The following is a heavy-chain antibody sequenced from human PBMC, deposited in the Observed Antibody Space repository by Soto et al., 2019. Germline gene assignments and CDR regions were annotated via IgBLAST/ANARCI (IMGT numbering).Heavy chain of an antibody. Sequence: GESLKISGKGSGYTFRDYWVGWVRQVPEKGLECMGIIFPDDSDIKYNPSYRGQVTISADKSISTAYLQWSTLKASDTAIYYCGRFGIGGCRGGRCFLSFHYYGMGVWGQGATITVSS. J-gene: IGHJ6*02. V-gene: IGHV5-51*01. D-gene: IGHD2-15*01. CDR3: GRFGIGGCRGGRCFLSFHYYGMGV. CDR2: IFPDDSDI. CDR1: GYTFRDYW.